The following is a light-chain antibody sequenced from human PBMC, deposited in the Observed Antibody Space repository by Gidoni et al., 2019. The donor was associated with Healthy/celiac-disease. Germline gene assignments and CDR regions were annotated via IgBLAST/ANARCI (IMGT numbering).Light chain of an antibody. V-gene: IGLV3-1*01. CDR1: KLGDKY. Sequence: SYELTQPPAVSVSPGQTASITCSGDKLGDKYACWYQQKPGQSPVLVIYQASKRPSGIPERFSGSNSGNTATLTISGTQAMDEADYSCQAWDSSTVVFGGGTKLTVL. CDR2: QAS. J-gene: IGLJ2*01. CDR3: QAWDSSTVV.